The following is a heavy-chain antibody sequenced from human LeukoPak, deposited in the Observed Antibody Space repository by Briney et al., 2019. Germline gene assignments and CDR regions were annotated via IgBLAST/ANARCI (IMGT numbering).Heavy chain of an antibody. J-gene: IGHJ4*02. D-gene: IGHD1-26*01. Sequence: GGSLRLSCAASGFTFSSYWMNWVRQAPGKGLQWVANIKQDGSEKYYVDSVKGRFTISRDNAKKSLYLQMNSLRAEDTAVYYCARAAVGASGGYFWGQGTLATVSS. CDR3: ARAAVGASGGYF. V-gene: IGHV3-7*01. CDR1: GFTFSSYW. CDR2: IKQDGSEK.